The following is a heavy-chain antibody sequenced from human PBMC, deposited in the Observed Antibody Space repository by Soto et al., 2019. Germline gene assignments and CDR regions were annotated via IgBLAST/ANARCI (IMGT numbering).Heavy chain of an antibody. CDR3: VKALDEYTSSSKAVVGQYYFDS. CDR1: GFTFSSYA. CDR2: ISSNGGST. D-gene: IGHD6-6*01. J-gene: IGHJ4*02. V-gene: IGHV3-64D*08. Sequence: GGSLRLSCSASGFTFSSYAMHWVRQAPGKGLEYVSAISSNGGSTYYADSVKGRFALSRDNSKNTLYLQMSSLRAEDTAVYYCVKALDEYTSSSKAVVGQYYFDSWGQGTLVTVSS.